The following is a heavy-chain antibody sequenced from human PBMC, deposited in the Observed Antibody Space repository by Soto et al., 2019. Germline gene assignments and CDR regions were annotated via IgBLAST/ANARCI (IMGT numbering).Heavy chain of an antibody. D-gene: IGHD2-2*01. CDR2: ISGSGGST. CDR1: VFPFSSYS. Sequence: PGGSLRLSYSASVFPFSSYSMSWVRQAPGKGLEWVSAISGSGGSTYYADSVKGRFTISRDNSKNTLYLQMNSLRAEDTAVYYCAIFRDQPHWGQGTLVTVSS. CDR3: AIFRDQPH. V-gene: IGHV3-23*01. J-gene: IGHJ4*02.